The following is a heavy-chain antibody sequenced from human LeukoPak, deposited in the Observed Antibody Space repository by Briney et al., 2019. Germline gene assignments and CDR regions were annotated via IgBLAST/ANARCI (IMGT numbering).Heavy chain of an antibody. Sequence: SETLSLTCTVSGGSVSSGSYYWSWIRQPPGKGLEWIGYIYYSGSTNYNPSLKSRVTISVDTSKNQFSLELSSVTAADTAAYYCARGSSPNWFDPWGQGTLVTVSS. CDR1: GGSVSSGSYY. D-gene: IGHD6-6*01. CDR2: IYYSGST. V-gene: IGHV4-61*01. CDR3: ARGSSPNWFDP. J-gene: IGHJ5*02.